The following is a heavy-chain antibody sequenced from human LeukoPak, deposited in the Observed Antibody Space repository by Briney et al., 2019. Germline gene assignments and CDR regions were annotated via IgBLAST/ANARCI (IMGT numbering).Heavy chain of an antibody. D-gene: IGHD1-26*01. V-gene: IGHV3-30*02. CDR1: GFTFSSYA. CDR3: AKSHLPNSYSGTYYCDY. J-gene: IGHJ4*02. CDR2: IRYDETKT. Sequence: PGGSLRLSCAASGFTFSSYAMSWVRQAPAKGLEWLAFIRYDETKTFCGDSVKGRFTISRDNSKNTLYLQMNSLRAKDTAVYYCAKSHLPNSYSGTYYCDYWGQGTQVTVSS.